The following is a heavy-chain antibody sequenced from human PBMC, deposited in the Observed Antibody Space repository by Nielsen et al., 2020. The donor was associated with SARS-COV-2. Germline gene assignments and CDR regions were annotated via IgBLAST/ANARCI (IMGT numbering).Heavy chain of an antibody. J-gene: IGHJ4*02. D-gene: IGHD3-22*01. Sequence: GESLKISCAASRFTFSSYAMHWVRQAPGKGLEWVAVISYDGSNKYYADSVKGRFTISRDNSKNTLYLQMNSLRAEDTAVYYCAKVGGTMTPDYWGQGTLVTVSS. CDR3: AKVGGTMTPDY. CDR1: RFTFSSYA. CDR2: ISYDGSNK. V-gene: IGHV3-30*04.